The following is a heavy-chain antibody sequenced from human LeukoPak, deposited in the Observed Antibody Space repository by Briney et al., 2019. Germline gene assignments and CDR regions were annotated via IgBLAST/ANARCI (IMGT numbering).Heavy chain of an antibody. CDR2: ISGGSGLK. Sequence: PGGSLRLSCVASVFTFSTYAMTWVRQAPGKGLEWVSAISGGSGLKYYGDPVKGRFTVSRDNSKNTQYLQMNDLRTEDTAVYYCANLGNWNDVRDYWGQGTLVAVSS. J-gene: IGHJ4*02. V-gene: IGHV3-23*01. CDR3: ANLGNWNDVRDY. CDR1: VFTFSTYA. D-gene: IGHD1-1*01.